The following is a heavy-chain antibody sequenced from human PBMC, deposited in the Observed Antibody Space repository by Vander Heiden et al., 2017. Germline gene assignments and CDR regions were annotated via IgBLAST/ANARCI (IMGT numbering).Heavy chain of an antibody. Sequence: QVQLVESGGGVVQPGRSLRLSCAASGFTFSRYAMHWVRQAPGKGLEWVAVISYDGSNKYHADSVKGRFTISRDNSKNTLYLQMNSQRAEDTAVYYCERGVPYSSSFAPYYYGMDVWGQGTTVTVSS. V-gene: IGHV3-30-3*01. CDR2: ISYDGSNK. CDR1: GFTFSRYA. CDR3: ERGVPYSSSFAPYYYGMDV. D-gene: IGHD6-6*01. J-gene: IGHJ6*02.